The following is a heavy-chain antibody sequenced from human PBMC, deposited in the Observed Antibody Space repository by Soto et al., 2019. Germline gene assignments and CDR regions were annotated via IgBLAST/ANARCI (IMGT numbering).Heavy chain of an antibody. Sequence: QVQLQESGPGLVKPSETLSLTCTVSGGSISPYYWSWIRRPPGKELEWIGYIYYSGSVNYNPSLRSRDTISVDSSKNQFSLNLNSVTAADAAVYFCVRHMTMGATTGIFYYGILVWGQGSTVTVSS. CDR1: GGSISPYY. CDR2: IYYSGSV. J-gene: IGHJ6*02. CDR3: VRHMTMGATTGIFYYGILV. V-gene: IGHV4-59*08. D-gene: IGHD1-26*01.